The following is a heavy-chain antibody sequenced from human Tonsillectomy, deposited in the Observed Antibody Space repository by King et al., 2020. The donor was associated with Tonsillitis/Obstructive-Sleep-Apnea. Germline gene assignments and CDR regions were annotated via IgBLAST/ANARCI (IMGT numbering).Heavy chain of an antibody. J-gene: IGHJ6*03. CDR3: ARGSIVVVPAANYYYYYLDV. V-gene: IGHV4-34*01. Sequence: VQLQQWGAGLLKPSETLSLTCAVYGGSFSGYYWSWIRQPPGKGLEWIGEINHSGSTNYNPCLKSRVTTSVDTSKNQFSLKLSSVTAADTAVYYCARGSIVVVPAANYYYYYLDVWGKGTTVTVSS. CDR1: GGSFSGYY. CDR2: INHSGST. D-gene: IGHD2-2*01.